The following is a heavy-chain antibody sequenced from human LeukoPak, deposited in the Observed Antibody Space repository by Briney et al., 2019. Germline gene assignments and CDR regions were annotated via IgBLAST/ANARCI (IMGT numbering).Heavy chain of an antibody. Sequence: SETLSLTCTVSGGSISSYYWSWIRQPPGKGLEWIGYIYYSGSTSYNPSLRRRVTISVDTSKNQFSLKLSSATAADTAVYYCARGGYGYNFDYWGQGTLVTVSS. CDR2: IYYSGST. V-gene: IGHV4-59*01. CDR1: GGSISSYY. D-gene: IGHD5-24*01. CDR3: ARGGYGYNFDY. J-gene: IGHJ4*02.